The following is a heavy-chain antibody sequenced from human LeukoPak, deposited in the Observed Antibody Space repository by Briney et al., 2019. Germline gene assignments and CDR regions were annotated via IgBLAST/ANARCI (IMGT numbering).Heavy chain of an antibody. Sequence: GGSLRLSCAASGFTFSNAWMSRVRQAPGKGREWVGRIKSKTDDGTTNYAAPVKRRFTISRDDSKNTLYVQVNSLKAQDTAVYYCTPDPGAYYDFGFDPWGQGTLVTVSS. CDR3: TPDPGAYYDFGFDP. CDR2: IKSKTDDGTT. J-gene: IGHJ5*02. D-gene: IGHD3-3*01. V-gene: IGHV3-15*01. CDR1: GFTFSNAW.